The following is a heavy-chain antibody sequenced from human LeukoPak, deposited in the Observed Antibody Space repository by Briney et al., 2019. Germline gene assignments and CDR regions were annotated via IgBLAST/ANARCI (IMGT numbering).Heavy chain of an antibody. CDR1: GYSFSDYW. V-gene: IGHV5-51*01. Sequence: GESLKISCKGSGYSFSDYWIGWVRQMPGKGLEWVGIFHPRDSEIRYSPSFQGQVTISVDRSIDTAYLQWSGLQASDTALYYCAGHTPYSSGYSYWGQGTLVTVSS. CDR2: FHPRDSEI. D-gene: IGHD3-22*01. CDR3: AGHTPYSSGYSY. J-gene: IGHJ4*02.